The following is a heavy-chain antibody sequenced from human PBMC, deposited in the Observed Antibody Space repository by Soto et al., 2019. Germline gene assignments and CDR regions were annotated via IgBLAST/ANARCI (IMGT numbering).Heavy chain of an antibody. CDR3: ARETRASGRRRNWFDP. CDR2: IYYSGST. CDR1: GGSISSGGYY. Sequence: QVQLQESGPGLVKPSQTLSLTCTVSGGSISSGGYYWSWIRQHPGKGLEWIGYIYYSGSTYYNPSLKSRVTISVDTSKNQFSLKLSSVTAADTAVYYCARETRASGRRRNWFDPWGPGTLVTVSS. J-gene: IGHJ5*02. D-gene: IGHD1-26*01. V-gene: IGHV4-31*03.